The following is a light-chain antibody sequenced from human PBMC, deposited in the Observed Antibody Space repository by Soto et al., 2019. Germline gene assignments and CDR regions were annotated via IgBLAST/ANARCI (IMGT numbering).Light chain of an antibody. V-gene: IGLV2-11*01. CDR2: DVS. Sequence: QSALTKPRAVSGSPGQSVTISCTGTSSDVGGYNYVSWYQHDPGKAPKLMISDVSKRPSGVPDRFSGSKSGNTASLTISGLQAEDEADYYCCSYAGSYSRVFGGGTKVTVL. J-gene: IGLJ3*02. CDR3: CSYAGSYSRV. CDR1: SSDVGGYNY.